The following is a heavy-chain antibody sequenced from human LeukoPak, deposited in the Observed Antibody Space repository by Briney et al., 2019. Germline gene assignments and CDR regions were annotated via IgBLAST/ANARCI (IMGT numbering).Heavy chain of an antibody. CDR3: ARSGRGGAFDI. J-gene: IGHJ3*02. V-gene: IGHV3-7*01. D-gene: IGHD1-26*01. CDR1: GFTFSSYW. Sequence: GGSLRLSCAASGFTFSSYWMSWVRQAPGKGLEWVANIKQDGSEKYYADSVKGRFTISGDNAKNTLYLQMNSLRAEDTAVYYCARSGRGGAFDIWGQGTMVTVSS. CDR2: IKQDGSEK.